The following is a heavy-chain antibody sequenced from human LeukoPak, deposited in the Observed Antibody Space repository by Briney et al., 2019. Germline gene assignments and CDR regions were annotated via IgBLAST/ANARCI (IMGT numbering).Heavy chain of an antibody. J-gene: IGHJ4*02. CDR3: ARGGEAVTAD. CDR1: GGSIITYY. CDR2: IYYSGSH. V-gene: IGHV4-59*01. D-gene: IGHD2-15*01. Sequence: SETLSLTCTVSGGSIITYYWTWIRQPPGKGLEWIGYIYYSGSHNYNPSLKSRVTISVDPSNNQFSLKLSSVTAADTAVYYCARGGEAVTADWGRGSLVSVSS.